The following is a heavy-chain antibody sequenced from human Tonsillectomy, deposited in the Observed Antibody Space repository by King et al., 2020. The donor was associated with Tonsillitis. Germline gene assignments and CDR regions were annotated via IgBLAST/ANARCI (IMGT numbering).Heavy chain of an antibody. CDR3: AKDRGGMATIEGLSAFEI. V-gene: IGHV3-23*04. J-gene: IGHJ3*02. D-gene: IGHD5-24*01. CDR1: GFSFSSYA. CDR2: ISGSGGST. Sequence: VQLVESGGGLVQPGGSLRLSCAASGFSFSSYAMSWVRQAPGKGLEWVSAISGSGGSTYYADSGKGRFTISRDNSKNTLYLQMNSLRAEDTAVYYCAKDRGGMATIEGLSAFEIWGQGTMVTVSS.